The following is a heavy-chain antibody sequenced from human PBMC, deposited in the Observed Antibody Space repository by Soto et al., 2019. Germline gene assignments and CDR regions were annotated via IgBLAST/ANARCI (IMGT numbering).Heavy chain of an antibody. CDR3: SRGRTLERGVIVWLFDF. CDR1: GYTFSNYG. D-gene: IGHD3-10*01. J-gene: IGHJ4*02. CDR2: ISAYYGNT. Sequence: QVQLVQSGAEVKKPGASVKVSCKASGYTFSNYGISWVRQAPGQGLEWVGWISAYYGNTNYAQNFQGRVTITPDTSTSTAYMALRSLRSDDTAVYYCSRGRTLERGVIVWLFDFWGQGTLVTVS. V-gene: IGHV1-18*01.